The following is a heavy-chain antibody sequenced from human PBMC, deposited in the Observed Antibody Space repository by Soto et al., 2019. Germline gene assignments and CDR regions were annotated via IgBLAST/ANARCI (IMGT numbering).Heavy chain of an antibody. V-gene: IGHV4-59*01. CDR3: ARRYGSAFDF. J-gene: IGHJ3*01. Sequence: QVQLQESGPGLVKPSETLSLTCTVSGGSISSYYWSWIRQPPGKGLEWIGYIYYSGSTNYNPSLKSRVTISVDTSKNQFSLKLTSVPAADTAVYYCARRYGSAFDFWGQGTMVTVSS. D-gene: IGHD3-10*01. CDR1: GGSISSYY. CDR2: IYYSGST.